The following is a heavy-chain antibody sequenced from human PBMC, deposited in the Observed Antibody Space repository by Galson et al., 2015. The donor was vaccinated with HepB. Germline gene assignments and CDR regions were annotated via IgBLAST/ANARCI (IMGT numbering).Heavy chain of an antibody. D-gene: IGHD3-3*01. CDR2: ISGSGGST. V-gene: IGHV3-23*01. Sequence: SLRLSCAASGFTFSSYAMSWVRQAPGKGLEWVSAISGSGGSTYYADSVKGRFTISRDNSKNTLYLQMNSLRAEDTAVYYCAKDPAIFGVVIIPFDYWGQGTLVTVSS. CDR1: GFTFSSYA. CDR3: AKDPAIFGVVIIPFDY. J-gene: IGHJ4*02.